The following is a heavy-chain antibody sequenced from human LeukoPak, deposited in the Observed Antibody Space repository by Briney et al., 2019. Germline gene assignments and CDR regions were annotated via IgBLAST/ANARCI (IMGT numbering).Heavy chain of an antibody. J-gene: IGHJ4*02. V-gene: IGHV5-51*01. Sequence: GASLQISCKGSGYSFTSYWIGWVRPLPGKGLEWMGIIYPGDSDTRCSPSFQGQVTISADKSISTAYLQWSSLKASDTAMYYCARPYSSSGFSFDYWGQGTLVTVSS. D-gene: IGHD6-6*01. CDR1: GYSFTSYW. CDR3: ARPYSSSGFSFDY. CDR2: IYPGDSDT.